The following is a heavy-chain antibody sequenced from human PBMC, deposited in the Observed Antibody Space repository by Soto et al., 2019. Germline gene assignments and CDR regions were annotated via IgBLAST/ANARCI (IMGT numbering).Heavy chain of an antibody. CDR3: ARDGPHRWIDY. CDR2: INPSGGAT. V-gene: IGHV1-46*01. CDR1: GYTFSGYR. J-gene: IGHJ4*02. Sequence: QVQLVQSGAEVKKPGASVKVSCKASGYTFSGYRMHWVRQAPGQGLEWIGIINPSGGATTYAQKFQGRVTMTRDTSTSTVYMDLSSLTSEDTAVYYCARDGPHRWIDYWGQGTLVTVSS.